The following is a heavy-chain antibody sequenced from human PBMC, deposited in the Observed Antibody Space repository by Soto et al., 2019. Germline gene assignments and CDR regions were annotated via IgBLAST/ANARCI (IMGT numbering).Heavy chain of an antibody. J-gene: IGHJ3*02. CDR2: IYDDVGIT. CDR3: ARDAEGXCSGPKCYTERGTFDI. Sequence: QVLLQESGPGLVKPSETLSLTCTVSGASVSSNYWSWIRQPPGKGLEWIGYIYDDVGITDYSTSLKSRVTISIDTSKNQVSLRLSSVTAADTAVYYCARDAEGXCSGPKCYTERGTFDIWGQGTLVTVSS. CDR1: GASVSSNY. D-gene: IGHD2-2*02. V-gene: IGHV4-59*02.